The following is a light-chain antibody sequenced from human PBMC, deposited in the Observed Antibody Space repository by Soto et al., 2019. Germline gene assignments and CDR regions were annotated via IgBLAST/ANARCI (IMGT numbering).Light chain of an antibody. CDR2: GAS. CDR3: QQYNNWPPVT. Sequence: EIVMTHSPSTISVSPVEIASLSFMASQSVSTNLAWYQQKPGQVPSLLIYGASTRASGIPARFSGSGSGTEFTLTIGSLQSEDFAVYYCQQYNNWPPVTFGQGTKVDI. J-gene: IGKJ1*01. V-gene: IGKV3-15*01. CDR1: QSVSTN.